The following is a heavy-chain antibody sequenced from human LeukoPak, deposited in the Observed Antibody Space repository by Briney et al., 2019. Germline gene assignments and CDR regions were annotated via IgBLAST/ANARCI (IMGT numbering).Heavy chain of an antibody. D-gene: IGHD3-16*01. CDR2: INTNTGNP. Sequence: ASVKVSCKASGYTFTSYAMNWVRQAPGQGLEWMGWINTNTGNPTYAQGFAGRFVFSLDTSVSTAYLQISSLKAEDTAVYYCTRGTLGIPYNMDVWGKGTTVTVSS. CDR3: TRGTLGIPYNMDV. J-gene: IGHJ6*03. V-gene: IGHV7-4-1*02. CDR1: GYTFTSYA.